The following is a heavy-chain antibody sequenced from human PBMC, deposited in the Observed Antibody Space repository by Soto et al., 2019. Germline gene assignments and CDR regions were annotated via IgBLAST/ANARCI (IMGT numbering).Heavy chain of an antibody. V-gene: IGHV1-8*01. Sequence: ASVKVSCKASGYTFTSYDINWVRQATGQGLEWMGWMNPNSGNTGYAQKFQGRVTMTRNTSISTAYMELSSLRSEDTAVYYCARGDYYGSGSYIVDWFDPWAREPWSPSPQ. CDR2: MNPNSGNT. D-gene: IGHD3-10*01. J-gene: IGHJ5*02. CDR1: GYTFTSYD. CDR3: ARGDYYGSGSYIVDWFDP.